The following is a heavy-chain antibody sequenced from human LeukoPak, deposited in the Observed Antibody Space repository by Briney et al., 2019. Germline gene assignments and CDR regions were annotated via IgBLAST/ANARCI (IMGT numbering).Heavy chain of an antibody. D-gene: IGHD3-22*01. CDR3: ARDYYDSSGYSLPLP. CDR2: IIPIFGTA. CDR1: GGTFSSYA. Sequence: SVKVSCKASGGTFSSYAISWVRQAPGQWLEWMGGIIPIFGTANYAQKFQGRVTITADESTSTAYMELSSLRSEDTAVYYCARDYYDSSGYSLPLPWGQGTLVTVSS. J-gene: IGHJ5*02. V-gene: IGHV1-69*13.